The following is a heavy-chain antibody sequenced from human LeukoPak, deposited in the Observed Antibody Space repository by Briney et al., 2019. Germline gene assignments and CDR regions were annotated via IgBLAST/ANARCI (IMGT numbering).Heavy chain of an antibody. CDR3: ARFSSSWYVSYYGMDV. Sequence: SETLSLTCAVYGGSFSGYYWSWIRQPPGKGLEWIGEINHSGSTNYNPSLKSRVTISVDTSKNQFSLKLSSVTAADTAVYYCARFSSSWYVSYYGMDVWGQGTTVTVSS. V-gene: IGHV4-34*01. J-gene: IGHJ6*02. CDR2: INHSGST. D-gene: IGHD6-13*01. CDR1: GGSFSGYY.